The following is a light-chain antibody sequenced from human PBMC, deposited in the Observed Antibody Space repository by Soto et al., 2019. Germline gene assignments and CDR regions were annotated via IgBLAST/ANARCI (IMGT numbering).Light chain of an antibody. Sequence: EIVLTQSPATLSLSPGERAALSCGASQSVNNNFFAWYQQIPGQAPRLLIYGASSGAGGIPARFSGSGSGTDFTLTISRLEPEDFAVYYRQQNGDSPCTFGQGTKLQIK. CDR1: QSVNNNF. CDR2: GAS. V-gene: IGKV3-20*01. CDR3: QQNGDSPCT. J-gene: IGKJ2*02.